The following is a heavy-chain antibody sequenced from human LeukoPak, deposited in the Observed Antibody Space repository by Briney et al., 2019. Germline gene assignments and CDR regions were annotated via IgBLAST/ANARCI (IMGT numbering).Heavy chain of an antibody. CDR2: IWYGGSNK. CDR1: GFTFSSYG. CDR3: ARRHILTGYYHGLDY. Sequence: PGGSLRLSCAASGFTFSSYGMHWVRQAPGKGLEWVAVIWYGGSNKYYADSVKGRFTISRDNSKNTLYLQMNSLRAEDTAVYYCARRHILTGYYHGLDYWGQGTLVTVSS. V-gene: IGHV3-33*08. D-gene: IGHD3-9*01. J-gene: IGHJ4*02.